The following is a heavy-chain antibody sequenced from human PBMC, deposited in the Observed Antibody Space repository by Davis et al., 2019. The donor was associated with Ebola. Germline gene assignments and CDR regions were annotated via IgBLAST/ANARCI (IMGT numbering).Heavy chain of an antibody. D-gene: IGHD3-9*01. J-gene: IGHJ4*02. Sequence: GGSLRLSCAASGFTFSSYEFNWVRQAPGKGLEWVSYISSSGSTIYYAVSLKGRFTISRDNAENSLYLQMNSLRAEDTAVYYCARDRFSAILTGNFDFWGQGTLVTVSS. V-gene: IGHV3-48*03. CDR2: ISSSGSTI. CDR3: ARDRFSAILTGNFDF. CDR1: GFTFSSYE.